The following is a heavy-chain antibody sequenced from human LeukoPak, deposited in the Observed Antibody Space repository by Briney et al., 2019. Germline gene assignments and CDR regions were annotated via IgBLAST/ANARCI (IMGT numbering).Heavy chain of an antibody. J-gene: IGHJ4*02. Sequence: GGSLRLSCAASGFTLSSYSMNWVRQAPGKGLEWVSYISSSSSTIYYADSVKSRFTISRDNAKNSLYLQMNSLRAEDTAVYYCARRYDFWSGYYTDYFDYWGQGTLVTVSS. CDR1: GFTLSSYS. CDR3: ARRYDFWSGYYTDYFDY. V-gene: IGHV3-48*01. D-gene: IGHD3-3*01. CDR2: ISSSSSTI.